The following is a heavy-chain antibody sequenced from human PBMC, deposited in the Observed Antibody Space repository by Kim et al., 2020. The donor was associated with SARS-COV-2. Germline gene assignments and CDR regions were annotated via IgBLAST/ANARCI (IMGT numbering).Heavy chain of an antibody. Sequence: GESLKISCRSSGYSFSSYWIGWVRQMPGKGLEWMGIIYPGDSDTRYSPSFQGQVTISADKSISTAYLQWSSLKASDTAMHYCARRRGWNTGSSFDYWGQGTLVTVSS. D-gene: IGHD1-1*01. V-gene: IGHV5-51*01. J-gene: IGHJ4*02. CDR3: ARRRGWNTGSSFDY. CDR1: GYSFSSYW. CDR2: IYPGDSDT.